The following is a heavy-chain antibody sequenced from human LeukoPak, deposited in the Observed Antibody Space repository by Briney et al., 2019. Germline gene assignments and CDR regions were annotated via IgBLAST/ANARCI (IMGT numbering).Heavy chain of an antibody. J-gene: IGHJ4*02. Sequence: PGGSLRLSRAASLFTFSDYYMSWVREAPRRGREWGSYISSSGSTIHYADSVKGRFTISRDNAKNSLYLQMNSLRAEDTAVYYCAKDHPSSGWPTFEYWGQGTLVTASP. CDR3: AKDHPSSGWPTFEY. CDR1: LFTFSDYY. D-gene: IGHD6-19*01. CDR2: ISSSGSTI. V-gene: IGHV3-11*01.